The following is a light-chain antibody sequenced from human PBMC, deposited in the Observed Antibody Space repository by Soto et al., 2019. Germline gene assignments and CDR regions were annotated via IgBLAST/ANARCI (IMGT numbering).Light chain of an antibody. CDR2: EVS. CDR1: SSDVGGYNY. J-gene: IGLJ3*02. Sequence: QSALTQPPSASGSPGQSVTISCTGTSSDVGGYNYVSWYQQHPGKAPKLMFYEVSKRPSGVPDRFSGSKSGNTASLTVSGLQAEDEADYYCSSYAGSNTVFGGGTKVTVL. CDR3: SSYAGSNTV. V-gene: IGLV2-8*01.